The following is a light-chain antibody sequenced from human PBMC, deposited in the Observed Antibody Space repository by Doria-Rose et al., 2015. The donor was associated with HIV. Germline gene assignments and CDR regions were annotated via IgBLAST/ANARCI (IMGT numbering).Light chain of an antibody. CDR1: QSLLYTSRNY. J-gene: IGKJ3*01. V-gene: IGKV4-1*01. CDR3: QQYYDTPS. CDR2: WAS. Sequence: TQSPESLGMSLGERATLNCKSNQSLLYTSRNYLAWYQQKPGQPPKLLIYWASTRQSGVPARFSGSGSGTDFTLTISSPEAEDVAVYYCQQYYDTPSFGPGTTVDIK.